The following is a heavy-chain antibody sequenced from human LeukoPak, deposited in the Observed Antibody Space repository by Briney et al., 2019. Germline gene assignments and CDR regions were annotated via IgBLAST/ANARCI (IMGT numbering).Heavy chain of an antibody. D-gene: IGHD2-2*02. CDR2: ISSNGGST. CDR3: AREYCSATSCHKTIDY. CDR1: GFTFSTNA. V-gene: IGHV3-64*01. J-gene: IGHJ4*02. Sequence: GGSLRLSCAASGFTFSTNAMHWVRQASGKGLEYVSAISSNGGSTYYANSVKGRFIISRDNSKNTLYLQMGSLRPEDMAVYYCAREYCSATSCHKTIDYWGQGTLVTVSS.